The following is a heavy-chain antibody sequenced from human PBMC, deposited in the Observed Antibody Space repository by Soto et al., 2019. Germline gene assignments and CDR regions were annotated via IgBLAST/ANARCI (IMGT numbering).Heavy chain of an antibody. Sequence: GGSLRLSCAASGFLFSNAWMSWVRQGPGKGLEWVARIKSQSDGGATEYAAAVKGRFTISRDDSNNAVYLPMDSLTSDDTAVYYCIKDPIKLWRYDYWGEGTTLTVYS. CDR1: GFLFSNAW. J-gene: IGHJ4*02. CDR2: IKSQSDGGAT. V-gene: IGHV3-15*01. CDR3: IKDPIKLWRYDY. D-gene: IGHD3-16*01.